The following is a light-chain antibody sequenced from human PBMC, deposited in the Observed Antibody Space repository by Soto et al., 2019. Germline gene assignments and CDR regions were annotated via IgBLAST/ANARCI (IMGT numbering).Light chain of an antibody. V-gene: IGKV3-20*01. J-gene: IGKJ1*01. CDR1: QSVSSNH. CDR3: QHYSSSRT. CDR2: GGS. Sequence: ELVLTQSPGTLSLSPEERATLYCRASQSVSSNHLAWYQQKPGQAPRLLIYGGSSRATGIPVRFSGSGSETEFTLTITRLEPEDFAMYDCQHYSSSRTFGQGTKVDIK.